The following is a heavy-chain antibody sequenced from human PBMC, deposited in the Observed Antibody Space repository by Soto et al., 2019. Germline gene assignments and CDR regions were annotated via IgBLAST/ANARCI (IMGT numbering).Heavy chain of an antibody. Sequence: GGSLRLSCAASGFTFSSCGMNWVRQAPGKGLEWVSYISSSSSTIYYADSVKGRFTISRDNAKNSLYLQMNSLRAEDTAVYYCARDAEVAGNFAEYFQHWGQGTQVTVSS. D-gene: IGHD6-19*01. CDR3: ARDAEVAGNFAEYFQH. CDR1: GFTFSSCG. CDR2: ISSSSSTI. V-gene: IGHV3-48*01. J-gene: IGHJ1*01.